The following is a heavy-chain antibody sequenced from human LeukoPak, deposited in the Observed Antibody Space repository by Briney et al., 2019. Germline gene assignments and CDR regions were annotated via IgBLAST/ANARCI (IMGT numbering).Heavy chain of an antibody. CDR3: ARDLDTTVTMKGMDV. V-gene: IGHV3-66*01. CDR1: GFSVSGND. CDR2: IYSGGST. D-gene: IGHD4-17*01. Sequence: GGSLRLSCAASGFSVSGNDMSWVRQAPGKGLEWVSLIYSGGSTYYADSVKGRFTISRDNPKNTLYLQMNSLRAEDTAVYYCARDLDTTVTMKGMDVWGKGTTVTVSS. J-gene: IGHJ6*04.